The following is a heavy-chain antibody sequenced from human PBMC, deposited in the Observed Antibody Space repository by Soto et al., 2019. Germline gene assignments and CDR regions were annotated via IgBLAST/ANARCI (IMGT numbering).Heavy chain of an antibody. CDR1: GFNFSNYW. V-gene: IGHV3-7*01. J-gene: IGHJ4*02. D-gene: IGHD3-16*01. CDR3: ARLYLAPPFTSLDH. Sequence: EVHLVESGGGLVQPGGSLRLSCAASGFNFSNYWLSWVRQAPGEGLEWVGHIKKDGSEKYYVGSVVGRFTISRDNAKNSLYLQMNSLRAEDTAVYYCARLYLAPPFTSLDHWGQGTLVTVSS. CDR2: IKKDGSEK.